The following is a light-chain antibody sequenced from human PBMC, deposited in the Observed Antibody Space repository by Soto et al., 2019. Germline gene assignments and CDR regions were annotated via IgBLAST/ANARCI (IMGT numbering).Light chain of an antibody. CDR3: QQFHSFPWT. CDR2: DAS. V-gene: IGKV1-5*01. J-gene: IGKJ1*01. Sequence: DIQMTQSPSSLSASVVDRVTITFRASQTIHSFLAWYQQKAGKAPKLLIYDASNLESGVPSRFSGSGSGTEFTLTVSSLQPDDFATFYCQQFHSFPWTFGQGTKVDIK. CDR1: QTIHSF.